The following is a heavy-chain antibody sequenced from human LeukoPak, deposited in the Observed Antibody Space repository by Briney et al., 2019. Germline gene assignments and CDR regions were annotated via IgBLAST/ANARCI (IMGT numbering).Heavy chain of an antibody. D-gene: IGHD3-22*01. V-gene: IGHV3-15*01. J-gene: IGHJ4*02. CDR3: ATEFFESGYNY. CDR2: IKSQTHGGTT. CDR1: GFTFSDAL. Sequence: GGSPRLSCAASGFTFSDALMSWVRQPPGKRLEWVGRIKSQTHGGTTDYAAPVKGRFTISRDDSENTLYLQMNSLKTEDTAVYFCATEFFESGYNYWGLGTLVTVSS.